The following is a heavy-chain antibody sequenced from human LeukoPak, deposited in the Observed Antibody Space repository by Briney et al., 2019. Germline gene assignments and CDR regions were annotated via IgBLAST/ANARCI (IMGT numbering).Heavy chain of an antibody. D-gene: IGHD2-15*01. CDR2: ISSSSSYI. CDR1: GFTFSSYS. V-gene: IGHV3-21*01. CDR3: ARDRPALGYCSGGSCHKNYYYGMDV. Sequence: GGSLRLSCAASGFTFSSYSMNWVRQAPGKGLEWVSSISSSSSYIYYADSVKGRFAISRDNAKNSLYLQMNSLRAEDTAVYYCARDRPALGYCSGGSCHKNYYYGMDVWGQGTTVSVSS. J-gene: IGHJ6*02.